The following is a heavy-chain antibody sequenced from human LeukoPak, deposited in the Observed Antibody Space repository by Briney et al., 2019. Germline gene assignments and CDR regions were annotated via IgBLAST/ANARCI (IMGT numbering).Heavy chain of an antibody. V-gene: IGHV1-46*01. CDR2: INPSGGST. CDR1: GYTFTSYF. CDR3: ARGGPSDFWSGYMYYFDY. J-gene: IGHJ4*02. D-gene: IGHD3-3*01. Sequence: ASVKVSCKASGYTFTSYFMHWVRQAPGQGLEWMGIINPSGGSTSYAQKLQGRVTMTTDTSTSTAYMELRSLRSDDTAVYYCARGGPSDFWSGYMYYFDYWGQGTLVTVSS.